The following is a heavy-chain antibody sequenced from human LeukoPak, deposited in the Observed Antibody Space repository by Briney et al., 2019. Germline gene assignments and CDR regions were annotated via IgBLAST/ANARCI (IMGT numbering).Heavy chain of an antibody. Sequence: PSETLSLTCTVSGGSISSYYWSWIRQPPGKGLEWIGYIYYSGSTNYSPSLKSRVTISVDTSKNQFSLKLSSVTAADTAVYYCARDWPEDGWGGNTVGLWFGESQSTQNYGMDVWGQGTTVTVSS. V-gene: IGHV4-59*01. D-gene: IGHD3-10*01. J-gene: IGHJ6*02. CDR1: GGSISSYY. CDR3: ARDWPEDGWGGNTVGLWFGESQSTQNYGMDV. CDR2: IYYSGST.